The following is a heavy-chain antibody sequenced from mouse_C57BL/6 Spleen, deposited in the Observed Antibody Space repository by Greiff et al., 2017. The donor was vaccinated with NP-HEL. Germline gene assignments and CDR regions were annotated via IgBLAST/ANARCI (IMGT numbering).Heavy chain of an antibody. CDR3: ARITTVVSNFDY. CDR1: GFNIKDYY. V-gene: IGHV14-2*01. Sequence: VHVKQSGAELVKPGASVKLSCTASGFNIKDYYMHWVKQRTEQGLEWIGRIDPEDGETKYAPKFQGKATITADTSSNTAYLQLSSLTSEDTAVYYCARITTVVSNFDYWGQGTTLTVSS. J-gene: IGHJ2*01. CDR2: IDPEDGET. D-gene: IGHD1-1*01.